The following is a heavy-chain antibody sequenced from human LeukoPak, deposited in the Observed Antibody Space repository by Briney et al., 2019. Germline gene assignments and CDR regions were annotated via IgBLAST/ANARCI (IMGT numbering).Heavy chain of an antibody. D-gene: IGHD3-16*02. V-gene: IGHV4-59*01. J-gene: IGHJ4*02. CDR1: GGSISSYY. CDR3: ASEGVITFGGVIVS. Sequence: ASETLSLTCTVSGGSISSYYWSWIRQPPGKGLEWIGYIYYSGSTNYNPSLKSRVTISVDTSKNQFSLKLSSVTAADTAVYYCASEGVITFGGVIVSWGQGTLVTVSS. CDR2: IYYSGST.